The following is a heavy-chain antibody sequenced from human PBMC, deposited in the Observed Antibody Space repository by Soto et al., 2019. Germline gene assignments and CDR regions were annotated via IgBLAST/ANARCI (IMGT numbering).Heavy chain of an antibody. CDR1: GFTFSSYA. CDR3: AKRREQWLVRGNFDY. J-gene: IGHJ4*02. D-gene: IGHD6-19*01. Sequence: GGSLRLSCAASGFTFSSYAMSWVRQAPGKGLAWVSAISGSGGSTYYADSVKGRFTISRDNSKNTLYLQMNSLRAEDTAVYYCAKRREQWLVRGNFDYWGQGTLVTVSS. V-gene: IGHV3-23*01. CDR2: ISGSGGST.